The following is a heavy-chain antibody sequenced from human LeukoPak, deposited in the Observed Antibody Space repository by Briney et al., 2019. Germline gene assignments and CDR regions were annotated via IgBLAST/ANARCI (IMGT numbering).Heavy chain of an antibody. CDR1: GYSLSSGYY. D-gene: IGHD3-10*01. V-gene: IGHV4-38-2*02. CDR2: IYHSGST. Sequence: SETLSLTCTVSGYSLSSGYYWGWIRQPPGKGLEWIGSIYHSGSTYYNPSLKSRVTISVDTSKNQFSLKLSSVTAADTAVYYCAREGLGETYFEYWGRGILVTVSS. J-gene: IGHJ4*02. CDR3: AREGLGETYFEY.